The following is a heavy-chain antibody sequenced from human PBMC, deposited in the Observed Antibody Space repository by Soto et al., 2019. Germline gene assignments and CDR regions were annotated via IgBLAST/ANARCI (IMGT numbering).Heavy chain of an antibody. CDR2: IYYTGST. V-gene: IGHV4-31*03. Sequence: QVQLQESGPGLVKPSQTLSLTCSVSGASISSGNYYWSWIRQHPGNGLEWIGYIYYTGSTYYNPSLRSRITISEDMSKNHFSLRLSSVTAADTAVYYWARGREEAGGPFDYWGQGTLVTVSS. D-gene: IGHD3-10*01. CDR3: ARGREEAGGPFDY. J-gene: IGHJ4*02. CDR1: GASISSGNYY.